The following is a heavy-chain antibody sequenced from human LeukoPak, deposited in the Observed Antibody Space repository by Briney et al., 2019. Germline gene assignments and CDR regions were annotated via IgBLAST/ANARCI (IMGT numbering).Heavy chain of an antibody. J-gene: IGHJ4*02. Sequence: GGSLRLSCSASGFIFTSYGMNWVGQAPGGGLQWVAYISAGSSNAFYADSVKGRFTISRDDAGNFLHLQMNSLSAEDTGVYYCARSAVQANTPFYFDFWGQGALVAVSS. CDR2: ISAGSSNA. D-gene: IGHD1-26*01. CDR1: GFIFTSYG. CDR3: ARSAVQANTPFYFDF. V-gene: IGHV3-48*01.